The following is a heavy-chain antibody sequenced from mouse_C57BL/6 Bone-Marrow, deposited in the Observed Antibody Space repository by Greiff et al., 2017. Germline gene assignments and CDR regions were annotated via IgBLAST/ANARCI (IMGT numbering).Heavy chain of an antibody. D-gene: IGHD1-1*01. Sequence: EVKVEESGGGLVQPGGSMKLSCVASGFTFSNYWMNWVRQSPEKGLEWVAQIRLKSDNYATHYAESVKGRFTISRDDSKSSVYLQMNNLRAEATGIYYCTTPYYYGTLFAYWGQGTLVTVSA. J-gene: IGHJ3*01. V-gene: IGHV6-3*01. CDR1: GFTFSNYW. CDR2: IRLKSDNYAT. CDR3: TTPYYYGTLFAY.